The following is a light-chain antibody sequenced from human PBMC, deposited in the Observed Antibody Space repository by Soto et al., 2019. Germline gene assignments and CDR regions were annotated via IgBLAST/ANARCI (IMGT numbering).Light chain of an antibody. CDR2: DAS. V-gene: IGKV1-33*01. Sequence: DIQMTQSPSSLSASAGDRITITCQASQDIATFLNWYQQKPGKAPRLLIYDASSLKPGDTSRFSGSGSRTDFTFTISRLQPEDIATYYCQQYDDFPLPCDGATNVEIK. CDR3: QQYDDFPLP. CDR1: QDIATF. J-gene: IGKJ4*01.